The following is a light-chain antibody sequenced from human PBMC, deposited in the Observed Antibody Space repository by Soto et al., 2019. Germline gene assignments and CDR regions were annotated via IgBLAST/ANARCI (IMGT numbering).Light chain of an antibody. J-gene: IGLJ1*01. V-gene: IGLV1-40*01. Sequence: QSVLTQPPSVSGAPGQRVTISCDGSTTNIGSHYDVHWYQQLPGTAPKLLISYNSNRPSGVPDRFSGSKSGTSASLVITGFQTGDEADYYCGSWDSSLSAYVFGTGTKLTVL. CDR1: TTNIGSHYD. CDR3: GSWDSSLSAYV. CDR2: YNS.